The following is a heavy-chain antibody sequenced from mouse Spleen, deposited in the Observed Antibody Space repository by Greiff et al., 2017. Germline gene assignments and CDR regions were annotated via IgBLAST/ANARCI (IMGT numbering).Heavy chain of an antibody. CDR1: GFTFSSYA. V-gene: IGHV5-6-2*01. Sequence: EVHLVESGGGLVKPGGSLKLSCAASGFTFSSYAMSWVRQTPEKRLEWVAAINSNGGSTYYPDTVKDRFTISRDNAKNTLYLQMSSLRSEDTALYYCARHEYYSYYSYDWFAYWGQGTLVTVSA. CDR2: INSNGGST. CDR3: ARHEYYSYYSYDWFAY. D-gene: IGHD2-12*01. J-gene: IGHJ3*01.